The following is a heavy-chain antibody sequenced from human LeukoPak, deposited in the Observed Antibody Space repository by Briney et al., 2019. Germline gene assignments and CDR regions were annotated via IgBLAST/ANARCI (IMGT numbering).Heavy chain of an antibody. CDR1: GYTFPNYW. CDR3: ARLTDYYDSSGYYRNYNWFDP. Sequence: GESLKISCKGSGYTFPNYWIAWVCQMPGKGLEWMGIIYPGDSSTKFSPSFQGQVTISADRSINTAYLQWSSLTASDTAMYYCARLTDYYDSSGYYRNYNWFDPWGQGTLVTVSS. J-gene: IGHJ5*02. V-gene: IGHV5-51*01. D-gene: IGHD3-22*01. CDR2: IYPGDSST.